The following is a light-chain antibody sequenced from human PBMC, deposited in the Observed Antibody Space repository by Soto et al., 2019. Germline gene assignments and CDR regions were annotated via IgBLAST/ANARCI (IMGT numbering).Light chain of an antibody. Sequence: DLQMTQSPSSLSASVGDRVTIACQASQDIDKYLNWYQQKPGKAPKLLIYTASNLETGVPSRFSGSGFGTDFTLTISSLQPEDIATYYCQQYDNLPFTFGPGTKVDI. CDR1: QDIDKY. CDR2: TAS. J-gene: IGKJ3*01. CDR3: QQYDNLPFT. V-gene: IGKV1-33*01.